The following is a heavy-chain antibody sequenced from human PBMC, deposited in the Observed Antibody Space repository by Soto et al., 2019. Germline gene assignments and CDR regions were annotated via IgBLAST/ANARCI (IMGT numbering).Heavy chain of an antibody. CDR2: ITPNSGGT. J-gene: IGHJ6*02. Sequence: ASVKVSCKASGYTFSGYYIHWLRQAPGQGLAWMGWITPNSGGTNYAQKFPGRVTVTRDTPTSTAYMELSRLTSDDTAVYYCARSLTEGYCTITGCYTRPLYGMDVWGQGTTVTVSS. CDR3: ARSLTEGYCTITGCYTRPLYGMDV. V-gene: IGHV1-2*02. D-gene: IGHD2-2*02. CDR1: GYTFSGYY.